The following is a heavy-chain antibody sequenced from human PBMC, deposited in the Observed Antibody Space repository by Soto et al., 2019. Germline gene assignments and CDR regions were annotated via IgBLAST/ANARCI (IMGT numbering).Heavy chain of an antibody. D-gene: IGHD2-15*01. V-gene: IGHV3-13*01. J-gene: IGHJ4*02. CDR1: GCTFSRYD. CDR2: IGTAGDT. CDR3: ARAYCGGGSCYGPLDY. Sequence: PGGSLRLCCAASGCTFSRYDMHWVRQATGKGLEWVSTIGTAGDTYYPGSVKGRFTISRENAKNSLYLQMSSLRAGDTAVYFCARAYCGGGSCYGPLDYWGQGTLVTVSS.